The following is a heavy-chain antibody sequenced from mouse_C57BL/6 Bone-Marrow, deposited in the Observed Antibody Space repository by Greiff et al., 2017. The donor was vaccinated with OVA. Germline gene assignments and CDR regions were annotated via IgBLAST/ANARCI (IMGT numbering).Heavy chain of an antibody. CDR2: IYPGSGNI. Sequence: QVKLQQSGPELARPGASVNLSCKASGYTFTSYGISWVKQRTGQGLEWIGEIYPGSGNISYMERFKGKATLTADKSSSTAYMELRSLTSEDSAVYFCARLSSSGFAYWGQGTLVTVSA. J-gene: IGHJ3*01. CDR3: ARLSSSGFAY. CDR1: GYTFTSYG. V-gene: IGHV1-81*01. D-gene: IGHD1-1*01.